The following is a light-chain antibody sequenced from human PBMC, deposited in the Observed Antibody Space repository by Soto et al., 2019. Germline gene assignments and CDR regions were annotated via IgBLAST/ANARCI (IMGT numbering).Light chain of an antibody. CDR1: SSDVGGYKY. Sequence: QSALTQPASVSGSPGQSITISCTGTSSDVGGYKYVSWYQQHPGKAPKLMIYEVSNRPSGVSNRFSGSKSGNTASLTISGRQAEDEADYYCSSYTSSSTWVFGGGTKVTVL. CDR3: SSYTSSSTWV. J-gene: IGLJ3*02. CDR2: EVS. V-gene: IGLV2-14*01.